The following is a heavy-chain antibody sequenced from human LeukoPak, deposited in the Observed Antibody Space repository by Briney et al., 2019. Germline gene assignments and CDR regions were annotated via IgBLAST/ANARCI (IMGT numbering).Heavy chain of an antibody. CDR3: AKTYSGYDYADY. Sequence: GGSLRLSCAASGFTFSSYAMSWVRQAPGKGLEWVSAISGSGGTIYYADSVKGRFTISRDNSKNTLYLQMNSLRAEDTAVYYCAKTYSGYDYADYWGQGTLVTVSS. J-gene: IGHJ4*02. V-gene: IGHV3-23*01. CDR2: ISGSGGTI. CDR1: GFTFSSYA. D-gene: IGHD5-12*01.